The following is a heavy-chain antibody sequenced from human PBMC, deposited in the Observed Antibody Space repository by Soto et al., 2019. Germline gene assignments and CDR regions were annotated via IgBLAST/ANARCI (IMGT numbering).Heavy chain of an antibody. D-gene: IGHD5-18*01. J-gene: IGHJ4*02. CDR2: ISSSSSYI. CDR1: GFTFSSYS. Sequence: GGSLILSCAASGFTFSSYSMNWVRQAPGKGLEWVSSISSSSSYIYYADSVKGRFTISRDNAKNSLYLQMNSLRAEDTAVYYCAREDTAMVNRPSRQVDYWGQGTLVTVSS. CDR3: AREDTAMVNRPSRQVDY. V-gene: IGHV3-21*01.